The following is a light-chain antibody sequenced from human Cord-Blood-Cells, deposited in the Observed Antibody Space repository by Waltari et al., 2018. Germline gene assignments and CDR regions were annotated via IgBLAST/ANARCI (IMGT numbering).Light chain of an antibody. V-gene: IGLV2-14*03. CDR1: SSDVGGYNY. CDR2: DVS. CDR3: SSYTSSSTLDYV. Sequence: QSALTQPASVSGSPGQSITISCTGTSSDVGGYNYVSWYQQHPGKAPKLMIYDVSNRPSGVSKRFSVSKSGNTASLTISGLQAEDEADYYCSSYTSSSTLDYVFGTGTKVTVL. J-gene: IGLJ1*01.